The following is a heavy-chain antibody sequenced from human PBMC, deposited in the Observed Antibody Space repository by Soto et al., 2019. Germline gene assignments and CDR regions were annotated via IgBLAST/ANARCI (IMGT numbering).Heavy chain of an antibody. Sequence: QLQLQESGPGLVKPSETLSLTCTVSGGSISSSSYYWGWIRQPPGKGLEWIGSIYYSGSTYYYPSLKSRVTISVDTSKNQFSLKLSSVAAADTAVYYCARPSGSYLYYFDCWGQGTLVTVSS. CDR3: ARPSGSYLYYFDC. CDR1: GGSISSSSYY. CDR2: IYYSGST. D-gene: IGHD1-26*01. V-gene: IGHV4-39*01. J-gene: IGHJ4*02.